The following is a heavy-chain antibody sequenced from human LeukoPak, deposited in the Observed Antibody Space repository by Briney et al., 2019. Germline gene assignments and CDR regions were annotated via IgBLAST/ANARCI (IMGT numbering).Heavy chain of an antibody. D-gene: IGHD6-13*01. CDR2: IRYDGSNK. Sequence: GGSLRLSCAASGFAFSSYGMHWVRQAPGKGLEWVAFIRYDGSNKYYADSVKGRFTISRDNSKNTLYLQMNSLRAEDTAVYYCVKRKLRIAAAGSDSGAFDYWGQGTLVTVSS. V-gene: IGHV3-30*02. CDR3: VKRKLRIAAAGSDSGAFDY. J-gene: IGHJ4*02. CDR1: GFAFSSYG.